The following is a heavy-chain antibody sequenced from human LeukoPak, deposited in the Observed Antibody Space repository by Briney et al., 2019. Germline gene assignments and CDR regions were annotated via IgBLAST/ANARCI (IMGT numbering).Heavy chain of an antibody. CDR1: GGTFSSYA. V-gene: IGHV1-69*04. D-gene: IGHD2-15*01. J-gene: IGHJ3*02. Sequence: ASVKVSCKASGGTFSSYAISWVRQAPGQGLEWMGRIIPILGIANYAQKFQGRVTITADKSTSTAYMELSSLRSEDTAVYYCASRYCGGGSCYSLGSDAFDIWGQGTMVTVSS. CDR2: IIPILGIA. CDR3: ASRYCGGGSCYSLGSDAFDI.